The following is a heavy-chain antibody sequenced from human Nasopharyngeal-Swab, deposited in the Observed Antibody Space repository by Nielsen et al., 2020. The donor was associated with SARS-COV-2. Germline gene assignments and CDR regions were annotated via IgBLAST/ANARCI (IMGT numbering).Heavy chain of an antibody. D-gene: IGHD2-21*02. CDR2: INPNSGGT. CDR1: GYTFTGYY. CDR3: ARSHIVVVTDAFDI. J-gene: IGHJ3*02. Sequence: ASVKVSCKASGYTFTGYYMHWVRQAPGQGLEWLGWINPNSGGTNYAQKFQGWVTMTRDTSISTAYMELSRLRSDETAVYYCARSHIVVVTDAFDIWGQGTMVTVSS. V-gene: IGHV1-2*04.